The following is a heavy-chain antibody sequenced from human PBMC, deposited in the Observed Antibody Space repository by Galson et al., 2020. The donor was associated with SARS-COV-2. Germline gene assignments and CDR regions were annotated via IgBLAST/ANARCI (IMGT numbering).Heavy chain of an antibody. J-gene: IGHJ3*01. D-gene: IGHD7-27*01. CDR3: ARDGDGFDL. CDR1: GFTFSSYS. Sequence: GGYLRLSSAGPGFTFSSYSMHWLRQTPGKGLEWVSAITTGGGDTYYADSVKGRFTITRDNSKNEMYLQMNSLRGEDTATYYCARDGDGFDLWGQGTMVTVSS. V-gene: IGHV3-23*01. CDR2: ITTGGGDT.